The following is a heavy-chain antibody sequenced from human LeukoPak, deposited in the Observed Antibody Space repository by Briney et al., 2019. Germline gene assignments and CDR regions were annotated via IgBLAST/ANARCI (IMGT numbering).Heavy chain of an antibody. Sequence: GGSLRLSCAASGFTFSSYSMNWVRQAPGKGLEWVSSISSSSSYIYYADSVKGRSTISRDNAKNSLYLQMNSLRAEDTALYYCARGWNDAFDIWGQGTMVTVSS. CDR3: ARGWNDAFDI. V-gene: IGHV3-21*01. CDR1: GFTFSSYS. J-gene: IGHJ3*02. CDR2: ISSSSSYI. D-gene: IGHD1-1*01.